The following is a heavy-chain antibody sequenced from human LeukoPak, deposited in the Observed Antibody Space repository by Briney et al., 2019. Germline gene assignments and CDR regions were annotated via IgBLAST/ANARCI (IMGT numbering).Heavy chain of an antibody. CDR3: ARDLPPSSSSEVFSDY. V-gene: IGHV1-46*01. J-gene: IGHJ4*02. CDR1: GYTFTSYY. CDR2: INPSGGNT. D-gene: IGHD6-6*01. Sequence: ASVKVSCKASGYTFTSYYMHWVRQAPGQGLEWMGIINPSGGNTSYAQKFQGRVTMTRDMSTSTVYMELSSLRSEDTAVYYCARDLPPSSSSEVFSDYWGQGTLVTVSS.